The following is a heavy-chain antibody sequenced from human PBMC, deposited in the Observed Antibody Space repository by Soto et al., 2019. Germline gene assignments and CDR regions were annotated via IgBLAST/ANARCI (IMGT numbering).Heavy chain of an antibody. CDR2: ISYDGNNK. CDR1: GFTFSGFG. Sequence: QVQLVESGGGVVQPRRSLRLSCAASGFTFSGFGMHWVRQAPGKGLEWVAVISYDGNNKYYADSVKGRFTISRDNSKNTLYLQMNTLRAEDTAVYYCAKDHLPSTVTTPGYWGQGTLVTVSS. D-gene: IGHD4-17*01. CDR3: AKDHLPSTVTTPGY. V-gene: IGHV3-30*18. J-gene: IGHJ4*02.